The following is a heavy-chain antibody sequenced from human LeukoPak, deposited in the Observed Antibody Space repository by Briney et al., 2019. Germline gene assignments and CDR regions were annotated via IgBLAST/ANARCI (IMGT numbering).Heavy chain of an antibody. Sequence: PSETLSLTCTVSGGSISSYYWSWIRQPPGKGLEWIGYIYYSGSTNYNPSLKSRVTMSVDTSKNQFSLKLSSVTAADTAVYYCARENSSGWYRGYYYYMDVWGKGTTVTVSS. CDR2: IYYSGST. V-gene: IGHV4-59*12. CDR1: GGSISSYY. D-gene: IGHD6-19*01. CDR3: ARENSSGWYRGYYYYMDV. J-gene: IGHJ6*03.